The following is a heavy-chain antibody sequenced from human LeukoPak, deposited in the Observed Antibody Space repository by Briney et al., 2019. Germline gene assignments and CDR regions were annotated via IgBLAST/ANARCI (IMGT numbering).Heavy chain of an antibody. D-gene: IGHD3-10*01. CDR2: IKRKSDGGTT. V-gene: IGHV3-15*01. J-gene: IGHJ6*04. Sequence: GGSLRLSCAASGFTFSNAWMTWVRQAPGQGLEWVGRIKRKSDGGTTDYAAPVKGRFTISRDDSKNTLYLQMNSLKTEATAVYYCTAAYGSGSPSPYYYYGMDVWGKGTTVTVSS. CDR1: GFTFSNAW. CDR3: TAAYGSGSPSPYYYYGMDV.